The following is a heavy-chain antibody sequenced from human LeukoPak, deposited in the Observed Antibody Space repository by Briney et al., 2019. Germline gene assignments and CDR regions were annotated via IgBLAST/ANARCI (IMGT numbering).Heavy chain of an antibody. J-gene: IGHJ1*01. CDR1: GFTFSGYG. CDR3: AKDCDWGLDYADS. CDR2: ISGSGART. V-gene: IGHV3-23*01. D-gene: IGHD3/OR15-3a*01. Sequence: GGSLTLSCAASGFTFSGYGMSWVRQAPGKGLEWVSAISGSGARTYYADSVKGRFTISRDNSKNTLYLQMNTLRVEDTAVYYCAKDCDWGLDYADSWGQGTLVTVSS.